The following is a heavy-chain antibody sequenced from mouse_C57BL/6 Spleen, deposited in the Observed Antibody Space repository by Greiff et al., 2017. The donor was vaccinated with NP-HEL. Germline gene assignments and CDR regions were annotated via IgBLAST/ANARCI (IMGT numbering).Heavy chain of an antibody. V-gene: IGHV2-9-1*01. CDR2: IWTGGGT. CDR1: GFSLTSYA. CDR3: AGTYGSFAWFAY. D-gene: IGHD1-1*02. Sequence: VKLQESGPGLVAPSQSLSITCTVSGFSLTSYAISWVRQPPGKGLEWLGVIWTGGGTNYNSALKSRLSISKDNSKSQVFLKMNSLQTDDTARYYCAGTYGSFAWFAYWGQGTLVTVSA. J-gene: IGHJ3*01.